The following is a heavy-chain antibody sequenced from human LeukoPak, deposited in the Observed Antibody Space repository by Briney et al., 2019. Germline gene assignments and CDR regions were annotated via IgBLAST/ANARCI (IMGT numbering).Heavy chain of an antibody. V-gene: IGHV4-38-2*02. D-gene: IGHD3-22*01. CDR1: GYSISSGYY. J-gene: IGHJ3*02. CDR2: IYHSGST. Sequence: KPSETLSLTCTVSGYSISSGYYWGWIRQPPGKGLEWIGSIYHSGSTYYNPSLKSRVTISVDTSKNQFSLKLSSVTAADTAVYYCARDHVKLGSGFHPFDAFDIWGQGTLVTVSS. CDR3: ARDHVKLGSGFHPFDAFDI.